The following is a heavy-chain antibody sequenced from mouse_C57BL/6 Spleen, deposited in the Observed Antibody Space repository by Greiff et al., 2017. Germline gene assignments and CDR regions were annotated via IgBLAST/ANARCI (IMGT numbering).Heavy chain of an antibody. CDR2: ISRGGDYI. CDR1: GFTFSSYA. J-gene: IGHJ4*01. CDR3: TRDRGYYAMDY. V-gene: IGHV5-9-1*02. Sequence: EVQLVESGEGLVKPGGSLKLSCAASGFTFSSYAMSWVRQTPEKRLEWVAYISRGGDYIYYADTVKGRFTISRDNARNTLYLQMSSLKSEDTAMYYCTRDRGYYAMDYWGQGTSVTVSS.